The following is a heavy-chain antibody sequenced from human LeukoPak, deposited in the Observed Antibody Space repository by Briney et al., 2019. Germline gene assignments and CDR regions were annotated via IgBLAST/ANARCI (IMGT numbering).Heavy chain of an antibody. D-gene: IGHD4-17*01. J-gene: IGHJ4*02. Sequence: GSLRLSCTASGVTLSNYAMHWVSRPPGRGLEWVAVISFDGTNKYYGDSVEGRFSVSRDNSKNTLYLQMNSLRPDDTAMYYCATDYGDYEPIDYWGQGTLVTVSS. CDR2: ISFDGTNK. CDR1: GVTLSNYA. V-gene: IGHV3-30*04. CDR3: ATDYGDYEPIDY.